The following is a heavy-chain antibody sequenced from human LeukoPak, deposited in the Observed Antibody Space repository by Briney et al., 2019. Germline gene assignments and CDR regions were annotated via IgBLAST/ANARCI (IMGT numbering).Heavy chain of an antibody. CDR1: GCTVSSNY. J-gene: IGHJ4*02. CDR3: ARLGPAAGTSFDY. D-gene: IGHD6-13*01. V-gene: IGHV3-53*05. Sequence: GGSLRLSCAASGCTVSSNYMSWVRQAPGKGLERVSVIYSGGSTYYADSVKGRFTISRDNSKNTLYLQMNSLRAEDTAVYYCARLGPAAGTSFDYWGQGTLVTVSS. CDR2: IYSGGST.